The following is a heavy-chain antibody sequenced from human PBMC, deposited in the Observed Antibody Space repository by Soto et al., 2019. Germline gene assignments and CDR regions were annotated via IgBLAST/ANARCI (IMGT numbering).Heavy chain of an antibody. D-gene: IGHD6-13*01. CDR2: KNPNSGNT. J-gene: IGHJ4*02. CDR1: GYTFTSYD. Sequence: QVQLVQSGAEVKKPGASVKVSCKASGYTFTSYDINWVRQATGQGLEWMGWKNPNSGNTGYAQKFQGRVTMTRNTYRRTAYMELSSLRSEDTAVYYCARVPRYGSSWRGAVGYWGQGTLVTVSS. CDR3: ARVPRYGSSWRGAVGY. V-gene: IGHV1-8*01.